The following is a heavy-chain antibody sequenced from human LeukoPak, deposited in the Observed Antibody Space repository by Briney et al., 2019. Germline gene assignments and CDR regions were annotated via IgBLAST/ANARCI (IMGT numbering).Heavy chain of an antibody. CDR1: GFTFSSYA. J-gene: IGHJ4*02. Sequence: GGSLRLSCAASGFTFSSYAMIWVRQAPGEGLEWVSAISGSGGSTYYADSVKGRFTISRDNSKSTLFLQMNSLRAEDTAVYYCAKEPRVGSRVATPCHWGQGTLVTVSS. D-gene: IGHD3-3*01. V-gene: IGHV3-23*01. CDR3: AKEPRVGSRVATPCH. CDR2: ISGSGGST.